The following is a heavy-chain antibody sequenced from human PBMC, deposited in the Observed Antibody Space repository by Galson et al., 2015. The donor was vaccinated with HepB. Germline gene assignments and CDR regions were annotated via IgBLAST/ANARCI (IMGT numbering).Heavy chain of an antibody. CDR1: GFTFDDYA. Sequence: SLRLSCAASGFTFDDYAMHWVRQAPGKGLEWVSGISWNSGSIGYADSVKGRFTISRDNSKNTLYLQMNSLRAEDTAVYYCAKDRGSSGWYDYWGQGTLVTVSS. D-gene: IGHD6-19*01. CDR2: ISWNSGSI. V-gene: IGHV3-9*01. CDR3: AKDRGSSGWYDY. J-gene: IGHJ4*02.